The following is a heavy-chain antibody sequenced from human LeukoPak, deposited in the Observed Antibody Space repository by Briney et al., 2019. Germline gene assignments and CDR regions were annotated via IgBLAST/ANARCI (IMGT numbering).Heavy chain of an antibody. CDR3: AKRGGESGGWGFFDY. D-gene: IGHD6-19*01. V-gene: IGHV3-23*01. CDR2: KGNSAGDT. Sequence: GGSLRLSCAAAGFTFSSYGMCWVRQPPGKGLEWVSCKGNSAGDTFYAESVRGRFTISRENSRNTLFLEMNSLRVEDTAIYYCAKRGGESGGWGFFDYWGPGALVTVSS. J-gene: IGHJ4*02. CDR1: GFTFSSYG.